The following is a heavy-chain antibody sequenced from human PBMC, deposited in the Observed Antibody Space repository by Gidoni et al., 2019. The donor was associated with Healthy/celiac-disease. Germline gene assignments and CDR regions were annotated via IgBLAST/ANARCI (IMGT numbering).Heavy chain of an antibody. CDR2: ISYDGSNK. CDR3: AKDGKGYGGGYYYYGMDV. CDR1: GFTFSSYG. D-gene: IGHD5-12*01. Sequence: QLHLVESGGGVVQPGRSLRLSCAASGFTFSSYGRYWVRQAPGKGLGWVAVISYDGSNKSYADSVKGRFTISRDNSKNTLYLQMNSLRAEDTAVYYCAKDGKGYGGGYYYYGMDVWGQGTTVTVSS. V-gene: IGHV3-30*18. J-gene: IGHJ6*02.